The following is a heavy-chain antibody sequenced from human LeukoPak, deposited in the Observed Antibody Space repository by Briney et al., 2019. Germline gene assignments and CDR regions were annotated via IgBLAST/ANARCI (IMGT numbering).Heavy chain of an antibody. CDR3: TTDLLYYYDSSGYYLGFDY. J-gene: IGHJ4*02. V-gene: IGHV3-66*01. D-gene: IGHD3-22*01. CDR1: GFTVSNNY. Sequence: PGGSLRLSCAASGFTVSNNYMSWVRQAPGKGLEWVSVIYSGGSTYYADSVKGRFTISRDNSKNTLYLQMNSLKTEDTAVYYCTTDLLYYYDSSGYYLGFDYWGQGTLVTVSS. CDR2: IYSGGST.